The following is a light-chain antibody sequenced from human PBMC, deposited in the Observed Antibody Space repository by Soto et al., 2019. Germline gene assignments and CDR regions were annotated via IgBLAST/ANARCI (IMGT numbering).Light chain of an antibody. Sequence: DIQMTQSPSSLSASVGDRVTITCRASQSIRSYLNWYQQKPGKAPKLLIYAASSLQSGAPSRFSGSGSGTDFTLTISSLQPEDFATYYCQQSYSTLRTFGQGTKVDI. CDR2: AAS. J-gene: IGKJ1*01. CDR1: QSIRSY. CDR3: QQSYSTLRT. V-gene: IGKV1-39*01.